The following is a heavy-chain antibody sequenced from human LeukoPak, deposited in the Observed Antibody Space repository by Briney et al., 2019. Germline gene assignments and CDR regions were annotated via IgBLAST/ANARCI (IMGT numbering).Heavy chain of an antibody. CDR3: ARDSFGVNAFNI. Sequence: SETLSLTCVVSGGSIRSGGYSWSWIRQPPGKGLEWIGYIYYSGSTYYNPSLKSRVTLSVDTSKNQFSLNLNSVTAADTAMYYCARDSFGVNAFNIWGQGTMVTVSS. CDR1: GGSIRSGGYS. D-gene: IGHD3-16*01. V-gene: IGHV4-30-4*07. CDR2: IYYSGST. J-gene: IGHJ3*02.